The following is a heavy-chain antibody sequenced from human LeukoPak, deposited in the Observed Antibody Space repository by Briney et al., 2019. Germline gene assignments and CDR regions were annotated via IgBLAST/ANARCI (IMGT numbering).Heavy chain of an antibody. D-gene: IGHD2-8*01. CDR3: AREPSVSGAFDI. CDR2: IDHGGST. V-gene: IGHV4-39*07. J-gene: IGHJ3*02. CDR1: GVSITNTNYY. Sequence: SETLSLTCTVSGVSITNTNYYWTWIRQPPGKGLEWIGKIDHGGSTDYNPSLKSRVTISLDTSKNQFSLKLSSVTAADTAIYYCAREPSVSGAFDIWGQGTLLTVSS.